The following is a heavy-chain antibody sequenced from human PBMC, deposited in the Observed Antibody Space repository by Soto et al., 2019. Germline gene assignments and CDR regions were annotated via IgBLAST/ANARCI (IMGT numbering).Heavy chain of an antibody. CDR1: GGSFSSGDYY. CDR2: IYYTGST. D-gene: IGHD4-17*01. CDR3: ARIHFGDEPSYYYYGMDV. Sequence: QVQLQESGPGVVKPSQTLSLTCTVSGGSFSSGDYYWSWVRQPPGKGLEWIGYIYYTGSTFNHPSLKSRVSISIDTSKTQFSLKLSSVNAADTAVYYCARIHFGDEPSYYYYGMDVWGQGTTVTVSS. J-gene: IGHJ6*02. V-gene: IGHV4-30-4*01.